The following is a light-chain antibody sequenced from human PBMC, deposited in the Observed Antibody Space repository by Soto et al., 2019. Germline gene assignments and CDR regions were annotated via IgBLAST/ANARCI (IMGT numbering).Light chain of an antibody. V-gene: IGLV1-51*01. Sequence: QSVLTQPPSVSAAPGQKVTISCSGSNSNIGNNYVSWYQQLPGTAPKLLIHDNNKRPSGIPDRFSGSKSGTSATLGITGLQTGDEADYYCGTWDNSLSAVVFGGGTKVTVL. CDR3: GTWDNSLSAVV. J-gene: IGLJ2*01. CDR1: NSNIGNNY. CDR2: DNN.